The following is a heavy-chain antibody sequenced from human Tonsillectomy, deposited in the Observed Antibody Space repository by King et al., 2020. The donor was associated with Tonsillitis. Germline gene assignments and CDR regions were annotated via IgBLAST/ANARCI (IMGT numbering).Heavy chain of an antibody. CDR2: IYYSGST. D-gene: IGHD3-10*01. V-gene: IGHV4-59*01. CDR3: ARARFGYYFDY. Sequence: VQLQESGPGLVKPSETLSLTCTVSGGSISTYYWSWIRQPPGKGLEWIGYIYYSGSTNYNSSLKSRVTISVDTPKNQFSLKLNSVTAAETAVYYCARARFGYYFDYWGQGTLVTVSS. J-gene: IGHJ4*02. CDR1: GGSISTYY.